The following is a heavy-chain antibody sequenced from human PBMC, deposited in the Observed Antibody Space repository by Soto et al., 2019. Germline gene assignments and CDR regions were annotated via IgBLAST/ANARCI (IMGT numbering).Heavy chain of an antibody. V-gene: IGHV3-23*01. CDR2: INKDGGTT. Sequence: EVQLLESGGGLVQPGASLRLSCAASGFTFSDYFMNWVRQAPGKGLEWVSGINKDGGTTQNADFVRGRFTISRDNSRNTLYLQMNSVRAEDTALSYCAKDLHWYGMDVWGQGTTVTVS. CDR3: AKDLHWYGMDV. J-gene: IGHJ6*02. CDR1: GFTFSDYF. D-gene: IGHD1-20*01.